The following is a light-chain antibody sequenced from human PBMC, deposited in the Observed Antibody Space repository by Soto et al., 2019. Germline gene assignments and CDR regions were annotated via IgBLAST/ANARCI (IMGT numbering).Light chain of an antibody. Sequence: DIQMTQSPSSLSASVGDRVTITCRASQSISSYLNWYQQRPGKAPNLLIYDATRLHSGVPPRFSGSGYGTDFTLTITSLQLEDFATYYCQKSDVSPRTFGQGTKVEIK. CDR3: QKSDVSPRT. J-gene: IGKJ1*01. V-gene: IGKV1-39*01. CDR1: QSISSY. CDR2: DAT.